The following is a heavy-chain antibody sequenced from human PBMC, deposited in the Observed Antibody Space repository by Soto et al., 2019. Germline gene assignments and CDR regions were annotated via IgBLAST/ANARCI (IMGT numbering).Heavy chain of an antibody. CDR2: INPSGGST. V-gene: IGHV1-46*01. D-gene: IGHD6-19*01. Sequence: ASVKVSCKASGYTFTSYYMHWVRQAPGQGLEWMGIINPSGGSTSYAQKFQGRVTMTRDTSTSTVYMELSSLRSEDTAVYYCARDPIAVAPSGDYYYYYYGMDVWGQGTTVTVSS. J-gene: IGHJ6*02. CDR1: GYTFTSYY. CDR3: ARDPIAVAPSGDYYYYYYGMDV.